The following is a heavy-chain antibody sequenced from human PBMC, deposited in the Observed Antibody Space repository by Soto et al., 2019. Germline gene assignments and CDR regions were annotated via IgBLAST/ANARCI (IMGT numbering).Heavy chain of an antibody. D-gene: IGHD6-6*01. CDR1: GYTFTNYG. J-gene: IGHJ6*03. Sequence: QVQLLQSGAEVKKPGASVKVSCKASGYTFTNYGITWVRQAPGQGLEWMGWISAYNGDTHYTQRLQGIVTMTTDTSTSTAYLELRGLRSDDTAVYYCARVRQLVSYFYYYMDVWGTGTTVTVSS. CDR3: ARVRQLVSYFYYYMDV. CDR2: ISAYNGDT. V-gene: IGHV1-18*01.